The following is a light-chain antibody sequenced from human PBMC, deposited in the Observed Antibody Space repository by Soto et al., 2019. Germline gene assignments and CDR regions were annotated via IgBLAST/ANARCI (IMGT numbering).Light chain of an antibody. CDR1: QSVSSSW. J-gene: IGKJ1*01. Sequence: EIVLTQSPGTLSLSPGERATLSCRACQSVSSSWLAWYQQKPGQAPRLLIYGASSRATGVPDRFSGSGSGTDFTLTITRLEPEDSAVFYCQQYGGLPWTFGQGTKVEIK. CDR2: GAS. V-gene: IGKV3-20*01. CDR3: QQYGGLPWT.